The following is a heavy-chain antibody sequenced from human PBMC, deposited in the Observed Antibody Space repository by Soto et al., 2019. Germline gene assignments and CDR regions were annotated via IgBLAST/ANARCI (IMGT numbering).Heavy chain of an antibody. CDR2: IYYSGST. CDR3: ARVLRGYDYVWGSYRPIYYFDY. J-gene: IGHJ4*02. D-gene: IGHD3-16*02. V-gene: IGHV4-59*01. Sequence: SETLSLTCTVSGGSISSYYWSWIRQPPGKGLEWIGYIYYSGSTNYNPSLKSRVTISVDTSKNQFSLKLSSVTAADTAVYYCARVLRGYDYVWGSYRPIYYFDYWGQGTLVTVSS. CDR1: GGSISSYY.